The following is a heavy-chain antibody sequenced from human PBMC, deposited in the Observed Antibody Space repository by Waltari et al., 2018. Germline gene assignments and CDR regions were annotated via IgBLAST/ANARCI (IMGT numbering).Heavy chain of an antibody. Sequence: EVQLVESGGGLIQPGGSLRLSCVGSGFTVNSNYMSGVRQVPGKGRDGVSNMPLGTNANYAESVRGRFTMSRDNSKDTLYLQMNSLRVEDTAVYFCARHVSGPTRAAFDVWGQGTMVTVSP. J-gene: IGHJ3*01. D-gene: IGHD6-19*01. CDR3: ARHVSGPTRAAFDV. CDR1: GFTVNSNY. CDR2: MPLGTNA. V-gene: IGHV3-53*01.